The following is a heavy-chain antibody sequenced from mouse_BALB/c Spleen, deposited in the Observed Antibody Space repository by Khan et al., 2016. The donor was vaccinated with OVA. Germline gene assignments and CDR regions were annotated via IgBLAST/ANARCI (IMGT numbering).Heavy chain of an antibody. CDR3: AKGVWSYYYTLDY. J-gene: IGHJ4*01. CDR2: LWGGGST. V-gene: IGHV2-6-5*01. Sequence: VQLQESGPGLVAPSQNLSLTCTVSGFSLSDYGVSWIRQPPGKGLEWLGVLWGGGSTYYNSDLKSRLSISKDNSKSQVFLKMSSLQSDDTAMFYCAKGVWSYYYTLDYGGQGTSVTVSS. CDR1: GFSLSDYG.